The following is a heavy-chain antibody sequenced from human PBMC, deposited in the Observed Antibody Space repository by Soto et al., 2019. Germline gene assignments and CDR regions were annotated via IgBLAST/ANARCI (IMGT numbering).Heavy chain of an antibody. V-gene: IGHV4-38-2*01. D-gene: IGHD5-18*01. Sequence: SETLSLTCAVSGYSISSGYYWGWIRQPPGKGLEWIGSLYHSGSTSYNPSLKSRVTISVDTSNNQFSLKLTSVTAADTAVYYCARMYGYSYGYLDYWGQGTQVTVSS. CDR2: LYHSGST. CDR3: ARMYGYSYGYLDY. J-gene: IGHJ4*02. CDR1: GYSISSGYY.